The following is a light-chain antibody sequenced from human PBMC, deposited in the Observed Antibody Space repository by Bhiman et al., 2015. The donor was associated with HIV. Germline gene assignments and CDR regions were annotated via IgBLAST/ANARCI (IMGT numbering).Light chain of an antibody. Sequence: QSALTQPASVSGSPGESITISCTGTRSDIGNYGYVSWYQQHPGKAPKVMIYEVSRRPSGVSNRFSGSKSGNTASLTISGLQAEDEADYYCSSYTSSSTFVFGTGTKVTVL. CDR1: RSDIGNYGY. V-gene: IGLV2-14*01. J-gene: IGLJ1*01. CDR2: EVS. CDR3: SSYTSSSTFV.